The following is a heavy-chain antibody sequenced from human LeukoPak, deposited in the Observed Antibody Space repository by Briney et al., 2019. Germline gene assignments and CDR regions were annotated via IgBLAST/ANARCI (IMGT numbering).Heavy chain of an antibody. CDR3: ARGRNAPPFYYYYYMDV. V-gene: IGHV3-30*02. D-gene: IGHD4-11*01. Sequence: PGGSLRLSCAASGFTFSSYGMHWVRQAPGKGLECVAFIRYDGSNKYHADSVKGRLTISRDNSKNTLYLQMNNLRPEDTAVYYCARGRNAPPFYYYYYMDVWGKGTTLTVSS. J-gene: IGHJ6*03. CDR2: IRYDGSNK. CDR1: GFTFSSYG.